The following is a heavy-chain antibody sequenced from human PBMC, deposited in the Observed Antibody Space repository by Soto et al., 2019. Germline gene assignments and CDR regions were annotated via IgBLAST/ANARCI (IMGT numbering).Heavy chain of an antibody. CDR2: IYTSGST. J-gene: IGHJ4*02. V-gene: IGHV4-4*07. CDR3: ARGIVDFWSGRHYFDY. D-gene: IGHD3-3*01. CDR1: CGSISYY. Sequence: PSETLSLTCTVSCGSISYYWSWIRQPAGKGLEWIGRIYTSGSTNYNPSLKSRVTMSIDTSKNQFSLKLTSVTAADTAVYFCARGIVDFWSGRHYFDYWGQGTLVTVSS.